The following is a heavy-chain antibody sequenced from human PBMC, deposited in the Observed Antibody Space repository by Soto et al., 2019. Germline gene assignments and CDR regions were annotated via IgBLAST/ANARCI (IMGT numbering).Heavy chain of an antibody. J-gene: IGHJ4*02. CDR3: ARGARDSYPGSRSFDL. V-gene: IGHV3-23*01. Sequence: CRRLSWVPAPISLRSRAMSRVRHAHREGMQWVSVTSESDGDRKYASSVRGRLTISRDNSKSTLYLQMSSLRAEDSAVYYCARGARDSYPGSRSFDLWGRGTRVTVSS. CDR1: PISLRSRA. D-gene: IGHD3-10*01. CDR2: TSESDGDR.